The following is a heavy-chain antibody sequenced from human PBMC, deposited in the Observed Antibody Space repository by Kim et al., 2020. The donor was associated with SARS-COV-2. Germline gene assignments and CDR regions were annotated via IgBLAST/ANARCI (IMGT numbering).Heavy chain of an antibody. CDR2: ISYDGSNK. V-gene: IGHV3-30*18. D-gene: IGHD3-10*01. J-gene: IGHJ6*02. CDR1: GFTFSSYG. CDR3: AKEDITMVRGVRVYGMDV. Sequence: GGSLRLSCAASGFTFSSYGMHWVRQAPGKGLEWVAVISYDGSNKYYADSVKGRFTISRDNSKNTLYLQMNSLRAEDTAVYYCAKEDITMVRGVRVYGMDVWGQGTTVTVSS.